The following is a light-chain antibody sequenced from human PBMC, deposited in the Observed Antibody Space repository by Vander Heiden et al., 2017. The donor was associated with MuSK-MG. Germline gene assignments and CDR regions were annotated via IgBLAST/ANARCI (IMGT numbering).Light chain of an antibody. CDR1: NIGSKR. CDR3: QVWDSSSDHVV. CDR2: DDR. Sequence: SYVLTQPPSVSVAPGQTARITCGGNNIGSKRVHWYQQKPGQAPVLVVYDDRDRPSGIPERFSGSNSGNTATLTISRVEAGDEADYYCQVWDSSSDHVVFGGGTKL. J-gene: IGLJ2*01. V-gene: IGLV3-21*02.